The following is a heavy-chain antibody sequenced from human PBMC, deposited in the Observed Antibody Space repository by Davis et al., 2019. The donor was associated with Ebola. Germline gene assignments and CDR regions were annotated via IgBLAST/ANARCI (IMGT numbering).Heavy chain of an antibody. J-gene: IGHJ4*02. CDR3: ARKTEFDY. Sequence: GESLKISCAASGFTLSSHWMGWVRQAPGKGLQWVAVIWDDGSNKYYADSVKGRFTISRDNSKNTLYLQMNSLRAEDTAVYYCARKTEFDYWGQGTLVTVSS. CDR2: IWDDGSNK. V-gene: IGHV3-33*08. CDR1: GFTLSSHW. D-gene: IGHD1-1*01.